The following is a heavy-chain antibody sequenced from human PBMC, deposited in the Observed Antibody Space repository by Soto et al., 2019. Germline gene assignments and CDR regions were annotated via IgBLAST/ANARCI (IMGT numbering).Heavy chain of an antibody. CDR1: AFTFSSYW. CDR3: ARDLFEAARRGEYAFDI. Sequence: PGGSLRLSCAASAFTFSSYWMSWVRQAPGKGLEWVANIKQDGSEKYYVDSVKGRFTISRDNAKNSLYLQMNSLRAEDTAVYYCARDLFEAARRGEYAFDIWGKGTMVTVSS. V-gene: IGHV3-7*03. D-gene: IGHD3-16*01. J-gene: IGHJ3*02. CDR2: IKQDGSEK.